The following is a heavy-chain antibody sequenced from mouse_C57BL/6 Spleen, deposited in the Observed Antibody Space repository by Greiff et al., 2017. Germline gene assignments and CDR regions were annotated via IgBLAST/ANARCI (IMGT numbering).Heavy chain of an antibody. CDR3: AREGIRGYGSSYGYFDV. Sequence: QVQLQQPGAELVRPGSSVKLSCKASGYTFTSYWMHWVKQRPIQGLEWIGNIDPSDSETHYNQKFKDKATLTVDKSSSTAYMQLSSLTSEDSAVYYCAREGIRGYGSSYGYFDVWGTGTTVTVSS. D-gene: IGHD1-1*01. V-gene: IGHV1-52*01. J-gene: IGHJ1*03. CDR1: GYTFTSYW. CDR2: IDPSDSET.